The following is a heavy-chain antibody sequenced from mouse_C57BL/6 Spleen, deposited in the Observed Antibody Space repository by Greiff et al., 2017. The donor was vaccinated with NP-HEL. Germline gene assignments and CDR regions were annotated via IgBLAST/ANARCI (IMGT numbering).Heavy chain of an antibody. Sequence: EVKLMESGPELVKPGASVKISCKASGYSFTGYYMNWVKQSPEKSLEWIGEINPSTGGTTYNQKFKAKATLTVDKSSSTAYMQLKSLTSEDSAVYYCARSHYGRAWFAYWGQGTLVTVSA. D-gene: IGHD1-1*01. J-gene: IGHJ3*01. CDR1: GYSFTGYY. CDR2: INPSTGGT. CDR3: ARSHYGRAWFAY. V-gene: IGHV1-42*01.